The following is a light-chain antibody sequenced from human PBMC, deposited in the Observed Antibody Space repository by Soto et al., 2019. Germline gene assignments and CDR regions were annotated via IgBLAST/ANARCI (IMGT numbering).Light chain of an antibody. CDR1: QSVTTK. CDR3: HQYNTWPPRVT. Sequence: EIVMTQSPAILSLSPGETATLSCRASQSVTTKLAWYQQRPGQTPRLLIYNASTRATAVPARFSGGGSVTEFSITIISLQSDDFGVYYCHQYNTWPPRVTFGPGTKVDIK. V-gene: IGKV3-15*01. CDR2: NAS. J-gene: IGKJ3*01.